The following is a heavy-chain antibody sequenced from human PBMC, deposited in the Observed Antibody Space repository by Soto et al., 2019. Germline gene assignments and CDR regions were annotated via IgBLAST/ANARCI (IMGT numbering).Heavy chain of an antibody. D-gene: IGHD2-15*01. CDR3: AKGGGSCCFDC. Sequence: EVQLLESGGGLVQPGGSLRLSCAASGFTFSNYAMSWFGQAPGRGLEWVSSISGSGGRTYYADSVKGRFTISRDSSKNTLYLQMNSLRAEDTGLYYCAKGGGSCCFDCWGQGTLVTVSS. CDR1: GFTFSNYA. CDR2: ISGSGGRT. V-gene: IGHV3-23*01. J-gene: IGHJ4*02.